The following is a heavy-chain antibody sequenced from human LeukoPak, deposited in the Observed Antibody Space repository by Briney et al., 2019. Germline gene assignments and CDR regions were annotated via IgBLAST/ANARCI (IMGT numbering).Heavy chain of an antibody. CDR1: GYSFSNYW. J-gene: IGHJ4*02. V-gene: IGHV5-51*01. D-gene: IGHD3-9*01. CDR2: ILPANSDT. Sequence: GGSLRLSCKGSGYSFSNYWIGWVRQMPGKGLEWVGIILPANSDTRYSLSFQGQVTMSADRSISTAYLQWSSLKAADTAMYYCARQYYDILTDPNYFDSWGQGTLVTVSS. CDR3: ARQYYDILTDPNYFDS.